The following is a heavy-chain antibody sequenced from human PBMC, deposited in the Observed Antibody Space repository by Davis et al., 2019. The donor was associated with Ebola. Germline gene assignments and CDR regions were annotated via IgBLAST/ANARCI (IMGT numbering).Heavy chain of an antibody. CDR3: ARGLSITGTTPYGMDV. CDR2: IYHSGST. Sequence: MPSETLSLTCAVSGGSISSGGYSWSWIRQPPGKGLEWIGYIYHSGSTYYNPSLKSRVTISVDRSKNQFSLKLSSVTAEDTAVYYCARGLSITGTTPYGMDVWGQGTTVTVSS. CDR1: GGSISSGGYS. D-gene: IGHD1-7*01. J-gene: IGHJ6*02. V-gene: IGHV4-30-2*01.